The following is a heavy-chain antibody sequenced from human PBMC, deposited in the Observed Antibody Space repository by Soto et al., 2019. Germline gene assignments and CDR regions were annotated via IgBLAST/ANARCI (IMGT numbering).Heavy chain of an antibody. CDR3: TRGGSESNWNDGSFEY. CDR1: GGTFSRYT. J-gene: IGHJ4*02. D-gene: IGHD1-20*01. Sequence: QVQLVQSGAEVKKPGSSVKVSCEAPGGTFSRYTINWVRQAPGQGLEWMGRVVPKIGSINVIRKFQGRLTLIADKSTHTEFLELSSLRPEDTAVYYCTRGGSESNWNDGSFEYWGQGTQVTVSS. CDR2: VVPKIGSI. V-gene: IGHV1-69*08.